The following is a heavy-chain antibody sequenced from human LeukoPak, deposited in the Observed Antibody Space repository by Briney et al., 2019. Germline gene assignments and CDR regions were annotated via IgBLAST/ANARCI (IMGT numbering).Heavy chain of an antibody. Sequence: PSETLSLTCTVSGGSTSSTNYYWGWIRQPPGKGLEWLGGIHYSGNTYYNPSLKSRVTISVDTSKNQFSLKLSFVTAADTAVYYCARLGAGPTYYDFWSGYSSFYFDYWGQGTLVTVSS. CDR3: ARLGAGPTYYDFWSGYSSFYFDY. V-gene: IGHV4-39*01. J-gene: IGHJ4*02. CDR1: GGSTSSTNYY. D-gene: IGHD3-3*01. CDR2: IHYSGNT.